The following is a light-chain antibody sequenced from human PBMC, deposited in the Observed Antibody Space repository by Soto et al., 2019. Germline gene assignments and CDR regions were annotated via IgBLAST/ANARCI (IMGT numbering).Light chain of an antibody. CDR2: GAS. CDR3: QQYGASPPLS. Sequence: EIVLTQSPGTLSLSPGERATLSCRASQSVSDCSLAWYQQKPGQDPRLLIFGASNRATGIPDRFSGSGSGTDFTLTISRLQPEDFAVYYCQQYGASPPLSFGGGTKVEIK. J-gene: IGKJ4*01. V-gene: IGKV3-20*01. CDR1: QSVSDCS.